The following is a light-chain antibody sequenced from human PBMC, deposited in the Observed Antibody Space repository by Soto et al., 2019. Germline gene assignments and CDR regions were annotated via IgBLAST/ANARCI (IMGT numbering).Light chain of an antibody. CDR3: QQYNNWPSWT. V-gene: IGKV3-15*01. Sequence: EVVMTQSPASLSVSPGERVTISCRASQNIRNNLAWYQQKPGQSPRLLIYGASTREAGVPGRFSGSGSGTEVFLIISSRQSEDFSIYYCQQYNNWPSWTFGQGTKV. CDR2: GAS. CDR1: QNIRNN. J-gene: IGKJ1*01.